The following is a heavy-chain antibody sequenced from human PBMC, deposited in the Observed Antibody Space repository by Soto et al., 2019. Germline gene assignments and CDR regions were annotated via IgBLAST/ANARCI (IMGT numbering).Heavy chain of an antibody. J-gene: IGHJ4*02. CDR3: AKDKYSEGSGWYYFDY. CDR1: GFTFSSYV. V-gene: IGHV3-23*01. D-gene: IGHD6-19*01. Sequence: EVQLLESGGGLVQPGGSLRLSCEASGFTFSSYVMSWVRQVPGKGLEWISSITGSGAYTNYADSVKGRFTVSRDIYKSTLYLQMNSLRGEDTAVYYCAKDKYSEGSGWYYFDYWGQGTLVTVSS. CDR2: ITGSGAYT.